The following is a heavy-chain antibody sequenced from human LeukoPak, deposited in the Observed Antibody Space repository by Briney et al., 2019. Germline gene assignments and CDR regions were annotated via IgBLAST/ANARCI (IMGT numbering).Heavy chain of an antibody. Sequence: PSETLSLTCTVSGGSISSYYWSWIRQPPGKGLEWIGYIYYSGSTKYNPSLKSRVTTSVDTSKNQLSLNLTSVTAADTAVYYCARDFYGDYMRDAFDIWGQGTMVTVSS. D-gene: IGHD4-17*01. CDR1: GGSISSYY. J-gene: IGHJ3*02. V-gene: IGHV4-59*01. CDR3: ARDFYGDYMRDAFDI. CDR2: IYYSGST.